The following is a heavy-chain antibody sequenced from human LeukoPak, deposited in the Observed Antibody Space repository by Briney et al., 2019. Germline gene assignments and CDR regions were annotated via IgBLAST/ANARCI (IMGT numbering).Heavy chain of an antibody. CDR1: GFTFSSYG. D-gene: IGHD6-19*01. V-gene: IGHV3-33*01. CDR3: ARERTPYSSGWTRGGVDAFDI. Sequence: ERSLRLSCAASGFTFSSYGMHWVRQAPGKGLEWVTVIWYDGSNKYYADSVKGRFTISRDNSKNTLYLQMNSLRAEDTAVYYCARERTPYSSGWTRGGVDAFDIWGQGTMATVSS. J-gene: IGHJ3*02. CDR2: IWYDGSNK.